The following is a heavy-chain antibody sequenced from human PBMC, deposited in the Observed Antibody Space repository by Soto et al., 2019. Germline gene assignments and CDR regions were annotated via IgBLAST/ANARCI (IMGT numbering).Heavy chain of an antibody. V-gene: IGHV4-39*01. Sequence: QLQLQESGPGLVKPSETLSLTCTVSGGSISSSSYYWGWIRQPPGKGLELIGSIYYSGSTYYNPSLHRRFAIAVGTSKNQFSLKLSSVTAVDTAVYSCASRSSSSGGWYGEESAYWYFDLWGRGTLVTVSS. CDR3: ASRSSSSGGWYGEESAYWYFDL. CDR2: IYYSGST. CDR1: GGSISSSSYY. J-gene: IGHJ2*01. D-gene: IGHD6-19*01.